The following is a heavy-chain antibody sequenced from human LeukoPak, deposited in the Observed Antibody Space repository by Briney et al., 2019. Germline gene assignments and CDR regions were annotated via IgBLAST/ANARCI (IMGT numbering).Heavy chain of an antibody. J-gene: IGHJ4*02. D-gene: IGHD3-22*01. V-gene: IGHV1-69*04. CDR2: IIPILGIA. Sequence: ASVKVSCKASGGTFSSYAISWGRQAPGQGLEWMGRIIPILGIANYAQKFQGRVTITADKSTSTAYMELSSLRSEDTAVYYCARDGDYYDSSGYQGYFDYWGQGTLVTVSS. CDR1: GGTFSSYA. CDR3: ARDGDYYDSSGYQGYFDY.